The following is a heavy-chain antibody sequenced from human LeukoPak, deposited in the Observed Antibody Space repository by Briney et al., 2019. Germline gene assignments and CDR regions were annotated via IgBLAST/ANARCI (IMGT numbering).Heavy chain of an antibody. CDR1: GYSISSGYY. D-gene: IGHD1-26*01. CDR2: IYHSGST. V-gene: IGHV4-38-2*01. Sequence: SETLSLTCAVSGYSISSGYYWGWIRQPPEKGLEWIGSIYHSGSTYYNPSLKSRVTISVDTSKNQFSLKLSSVTAADTAVYYCARGVGANDYWGQGTLVTVSS. CDR3: ARGVGANDY. J-gene: IGHJ4*02.